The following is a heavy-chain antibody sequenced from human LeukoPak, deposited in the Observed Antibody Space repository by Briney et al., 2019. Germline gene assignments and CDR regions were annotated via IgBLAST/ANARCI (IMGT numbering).Heavy chain of an antibody. Sequence: GGSLRLSCAASGFTFSSYSMNWVRQAPGKGLEWVSSISSSSSYIYYADSVKGRFTISRDNAKNSLYLQMNSLRAEDTAVYYCAKTAAGTRYYYYYMDVWGKGTTVTVSS. CDR1: GFTFSSYS. V-gene: IGHV3-21*01. J-gene: IGHJ6*03. D-gene: IGHD6-13*01. CDR2: ISSSSSYI. CDR3: AKTAAGTRYYYYYMDV.